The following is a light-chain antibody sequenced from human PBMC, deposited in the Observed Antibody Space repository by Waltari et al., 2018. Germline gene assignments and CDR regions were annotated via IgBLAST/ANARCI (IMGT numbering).Light chain of an antibody. Sequence: QSALTQPASVSGSPGQSITISCTGTSSDVGKYNLVSWYQQHPGKAPTVMIYEVSKRPSGVSTRLSGSKSGNTASLTISGLQAEDEADYYCCSYVRSTWVFGGGTKLTVL. V-gene: IGLV2-23*02. J-gene: IGLJ3*02. CDR1: SSDVGKYNL. CDR3: CSYVRSTWV. CDR2: EVS.